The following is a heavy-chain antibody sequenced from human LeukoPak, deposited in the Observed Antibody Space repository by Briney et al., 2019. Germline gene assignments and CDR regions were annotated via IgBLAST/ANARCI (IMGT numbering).Heavy chain of an antibody. D-gene: IGHD2-15*01. CDR3: ARLLDWFDP. J-gene: IGHJ5*02. V-gene: IGHV4-59*01. CDR2: VYYSGST. CDR1: GGSISSYY. Sequence: SETLSLTCTVSGGSISSYYWSWIRQPPGKGLEWIGYVYYSGSTNYNPSLKSRVTISVDTSKNQFSLKLSSVTAADTAVYYCARLLDWFDPWGQGTLVTVSS.